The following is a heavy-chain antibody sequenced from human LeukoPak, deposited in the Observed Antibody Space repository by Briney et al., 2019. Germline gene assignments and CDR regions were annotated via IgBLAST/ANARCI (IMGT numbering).Heavy chain of an antibody. J-gene: IGHJ4*02. V-gene: IGHV3-21*01. Sequence: GGSLRLSCAASGFTFSSYSMNWVRQAPGKGLEWVSSISSSRSYIYYADSVKGRFSISRDNAQNALYLQMNSLRAEDTAVYYCATQEYYDILTGYYMGAFDYWGQGTLVTVSS. CDR2: ISSSRSYI. D-gene: IGHD3-9*01. CDR1: GFTFSSYS. CDR3: ATQEYYDILTGYYMGAFDY.